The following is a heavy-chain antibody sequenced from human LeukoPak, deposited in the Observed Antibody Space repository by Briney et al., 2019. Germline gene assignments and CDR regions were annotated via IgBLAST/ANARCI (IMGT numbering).Heavy chain of an antibody. CDR3: AKDCGRPDSSGWYGTFDP. D-gene: IGHD6-19*01. CDR2: ISGSGGST. CDR1: GFTFSSYA. Sequence: QAGGSLRLSCAASGFTFSSYAMSWVRQAPGKGLEWVSAISGSGGSTYYADSVKGRFTISRDNSKNTLYLQMNSLRAEDTAVYYCAKDCGRPDSSGWYGTFDPWGQGTLVTVSS. V-gene: IGHV3-23*01. J-gene: IGHJ5*02.